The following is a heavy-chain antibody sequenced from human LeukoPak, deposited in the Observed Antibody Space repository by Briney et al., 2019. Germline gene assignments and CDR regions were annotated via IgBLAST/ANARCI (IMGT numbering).Heavy chain of an antibody. J-gene: IGHJ4*02. CDR3: ASLRGVNR. CDR2: ISSSGTTI. V-gene: IGHV3-11*01. Sequence: GGSLRLSCAASGFTFSDYYMSSIRQPPGKGLEWVSYISSSGTTIYYADSVRGRFTVSRDNAKNSLYLQMDSLGAEDTAVYYCASLRGVNRWGQGTLVTVSS. CDR1: GFTFSDYY. D-gene: IGHD3-10*01.